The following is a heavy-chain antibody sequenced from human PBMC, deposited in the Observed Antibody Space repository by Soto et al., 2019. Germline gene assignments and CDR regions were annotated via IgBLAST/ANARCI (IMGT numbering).Heavy chain of an antibody. D-gene: IGHD3-10*01. Sequence: QLQLQESGPGLVKPSETLSLTCTVSGGSISSSSYYWGWIRQPPGKGLEWIGSIYYSGSTYYNPSLKSRVTISVDTSKNQFSLKLSSVTAADTAVYYCARHLGSGSLEKGIDYWGQGTLVTVSS. CDR2: IYYSGST. CDR3: ARHLGSGSLEKGIDY. CDR1: GGSISSSSYY. V-gene: IGHV4-39*01. J-gene: IGHJ4*02.